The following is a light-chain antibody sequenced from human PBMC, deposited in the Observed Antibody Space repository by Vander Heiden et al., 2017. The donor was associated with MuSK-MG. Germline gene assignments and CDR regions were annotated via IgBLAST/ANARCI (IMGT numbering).Light chain of an antibody. CDR2: GKT. J-gene: IGLJ2*01. Sequence: SSELTHDPAVSVALGQTVRIPCQGDSLRSYYPGWYQQKPGPATGLVTCGKTNRPSGIPDRFSGSSSGNTASLTITGAQAGDEADYYCNSRDNSGNHTYVVFGGGTKLTVL. V-gene: IGLV3-19*01. CDR1: SLRSYY. CDR3: NSRDNSGNHTYVV.